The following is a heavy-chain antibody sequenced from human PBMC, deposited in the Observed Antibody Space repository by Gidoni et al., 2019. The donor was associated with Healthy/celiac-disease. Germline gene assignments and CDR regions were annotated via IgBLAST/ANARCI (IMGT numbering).Heavy chain of an antibody. D-gene: IGHD3-3*01. CDR1: GFTFSSYS. CDR3: ARDQPRFLEWLPGLDY. J-gene: IGHJ4*02. CDR2: ISSSSSTI. V-gene: IGHV3-48*01. Sequence: EVQLVESGGGLVQPGGSLRLSCAASGFTFSSYSMNWVRQAPGKGLEWVSYISSSSSTIYYADSVKGRFTISRDNAKNSLYLQMNSLRAEDTAVYYCARDQPRFLEWLPGLDYWGQGTLVTVSS.